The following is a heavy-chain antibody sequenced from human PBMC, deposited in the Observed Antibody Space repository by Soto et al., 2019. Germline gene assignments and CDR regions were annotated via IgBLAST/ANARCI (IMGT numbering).Heavy chain of an antibody. D-gene: IGHD6-19*01. CDR2: ISDSGATT. J-gene: IGHJ4*02. CDR1: GFPFGENA. Sequence: VGSMRLSCAASGFPFGENAMSWVRQAPGKGLEWVSGISDSGATTYYADSVRGRFTISRDNSKNTLYLQMKSLRAEDSASYYCAKEDTSSGSLDYWGQGALVTVSS. CDR3: AKEDTSSGSLDY. V-gene: IGHV3-23*01.